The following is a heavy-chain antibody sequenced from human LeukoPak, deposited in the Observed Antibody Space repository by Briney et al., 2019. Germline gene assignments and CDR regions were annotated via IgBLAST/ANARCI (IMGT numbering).Heavy chain of an antibody. J-gene: IGHJ4*02. CDR2: INPNSGGT. CDR1: GYTFTGYY. CDR3: ARMHYSGSYHYSLDY. D-gene: IGHD3-10*01. Sequence: ASVKVSCKASGYTFTGYYMHWVRQAPGQGLEWMGWINPNSGGTNYAQKFQGRVTMTRDTSISTAYMELSRLRSDDTAVYYCARMHYSGSYHYSLDYWGQGTLVTVSS. V-gene: IGHV1-2*02.